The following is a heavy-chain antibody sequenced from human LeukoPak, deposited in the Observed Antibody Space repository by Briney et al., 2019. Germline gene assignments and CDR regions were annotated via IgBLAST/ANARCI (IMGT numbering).Heavy chain of an antibody. Sequence: SETLSLTCAVYGGSVSGYYWSWIRQPPGKGLEWIGEISHRGRTHYNPSLKGRVTMSVGTSKNQFALEVDSVTAADTAVYYCARIPLYFLEPFDYWGQGILVTVSS. CDR2: ISHRGRT. D-gene: IGHD3-3*01. J-gene: IGHJ4*02. CDR1: GGSVSGYY. CDR3: ARIPLYFLEPFDY. V-gene: IGHV4-34*01.